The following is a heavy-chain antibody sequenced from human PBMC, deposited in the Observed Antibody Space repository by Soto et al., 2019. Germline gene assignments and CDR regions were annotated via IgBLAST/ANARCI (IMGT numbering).Heavy chain of an antibody. D-gene: IGHD5-12*01. CDR1: RFSFNSYA. J-gene: IGHJ4*02. CDR2: ISAIDGSS. Sequence: EVQLLESGGGLVQPGGSLILSCAASRFSFNSYAMVWVLQAPGKGLEWVSVISAIDGSSYFADSVKGRFTISRDNSKNVLSLEMNSLSAEDTAIYFCAKGSIEYSASVDNWGQGTLVLVSS. V-gene: IGHV3-23*01. CDR3: AKGSIEYSASVDN.